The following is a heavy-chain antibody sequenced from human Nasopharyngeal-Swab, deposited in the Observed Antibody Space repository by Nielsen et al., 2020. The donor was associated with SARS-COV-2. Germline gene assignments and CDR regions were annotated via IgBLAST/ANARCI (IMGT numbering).Heavy chain of an antibody. CDR2: INPSGGST. Sequence: ASVKVSCKASGYTFTSYDINWVRQAPGQGLEWMGIINPSGGSTSYAQKFQGRVTMTRDTSTSTVYMELSSLRSEDTAVYYCARDLEIAAAGTRLDYWGQGTLVTVSS. D-gene: IGHD6-13*01. CDR1: GYTFTSYD. CDR3: ARDLEIAAAGTRLDY. V-gene: IGHV1-46*01. J-gene: IGHJ4*02.